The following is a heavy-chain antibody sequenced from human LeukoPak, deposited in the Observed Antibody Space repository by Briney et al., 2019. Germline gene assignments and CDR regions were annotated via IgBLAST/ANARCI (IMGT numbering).Heavy chain of an antibody. Sequence: ASVKGSCKASGYTFTSYDINWVRQATGQGLEWMGWMNPNSGNTGYAQKFQGRVTMTRNTSISTAYMELSSLRSEDTAVYYCARGKRVGADFDYWGQGTLVTVSS. V-gene: IGHV1-8*01. J-gene: IGHJ4*02. CDR3: ARGKRVGADFDY. CDR2: MNPNSGNT. CDR1: GYTFTSYD. D-gene: IGHD1-26*01.